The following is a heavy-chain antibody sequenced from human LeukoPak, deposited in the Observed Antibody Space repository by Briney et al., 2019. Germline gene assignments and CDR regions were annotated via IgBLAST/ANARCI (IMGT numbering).Heavy chain of an antibody. CDR3: AKDLGRIVGATPFDY. D-gene: IGHD1-26*01. CDR1: GFTFSSYG. V-gene: IGHV3-30*18. J-gene: IGHJ4*02. Sequence: PGGSLRLSCAASGFTFSSYGMHWVRQAPGKGLEWVAVISYDGSNKYYADSVKGRFTISRDNSKNTLYLQMNSLRAEDTAVYYCAKDLGRIVGATPFDYWGQGTLVTVSS. CDR2: ISYDGSNK.